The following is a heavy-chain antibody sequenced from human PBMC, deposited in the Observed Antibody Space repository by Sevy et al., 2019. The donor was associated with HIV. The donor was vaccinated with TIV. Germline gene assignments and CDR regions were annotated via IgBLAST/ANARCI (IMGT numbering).Heavy chain of an antibody. J-gene: IGHJ4*02. V-gene: IGHV3-23*01. Sequence: GGSLRLSCAASGFTFSSYAMSWVRQAPGEGLEWVSAISGSGGSTYYADSVKGRFTISRDNSKNTLYLQMNSLRAEDTAVYYCAKADSRYYYDSSGYYSSWGQGTLVTVSS. CDR1: GFTFSSYA. CDR2: ISGSGGST. D-gene: IGHD3-22*01. CDR3: AKADSRYYYDSSGYYSS.